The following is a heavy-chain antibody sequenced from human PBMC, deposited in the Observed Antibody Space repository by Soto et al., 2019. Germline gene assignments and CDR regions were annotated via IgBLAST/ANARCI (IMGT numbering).Heavy chain of an antibody. CDR2: IGAAPGDI. CDR3: AREGGGYYFEY. D-gene: IGHD3-3*01. CDR1: GFSFSVYT. J-gene: IGHJ4*02. Sequence: GGSLRLSCAASGFSFSVYTMSWVRQAPGKGLEWVSYIGAAPGDIKYADSVKGRLSISRDNAKNSLYLQMNSLRSEYTAVYYCAREGGGYYFEYWGMGTLVTVSS. V-gene: IGHV3-11*06.